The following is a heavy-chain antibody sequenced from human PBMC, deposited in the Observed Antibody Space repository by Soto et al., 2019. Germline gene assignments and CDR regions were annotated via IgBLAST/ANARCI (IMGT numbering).Heavy chain of an antibody. V-gene: IGHV3-74*01. Sequence: GGSLRLSCVASGFTFSSYWMHWVRQAPGKGLVWVSRINSDGSSTSYADSVKGRFTISRDNAKNTLYLQMNSLRAEDTAVYSCARGHIDYGVKYWGQGTLVTVSS. CDR1: GFTFSSYW. J-gene: IGHJ4*02. D-gene: IGHD4-17*01. CDR3: ARGHIDYGVKY. CDR2: INSDGSST.